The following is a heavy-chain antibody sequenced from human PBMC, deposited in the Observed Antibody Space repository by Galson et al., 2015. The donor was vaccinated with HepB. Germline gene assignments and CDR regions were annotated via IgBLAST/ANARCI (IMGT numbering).Heavy chain of an antibody. V-gene: IGHV6-1*01. CDR3: AKSSLTGATDY. Sequence: CAISGDSVSSNSAVWNWIRQSPSRGLEWLGRTYYRSNWRKDYALFVRSRIAINPDPSKNQFSLQLNSVTAEDTAVYYCAKSSLTGATDYWGQGTLVTVSS. CDR1: GDSVSSNSAV. CDR2: TYYRSNWRK. J-gene: IGHJ4*02. D-gene: IGHD5-24*01.